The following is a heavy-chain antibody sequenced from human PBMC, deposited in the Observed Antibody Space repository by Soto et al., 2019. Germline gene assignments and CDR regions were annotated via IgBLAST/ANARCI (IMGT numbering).Heavy chain of an antibody. CDR2: ISSDETIV. D-gene: IGHD1-26*01. V-gene: IGHV3-48*02. Sequence: GGSLRLSCEGFGYTFRGYGMIWVRQAPGKGLKCVSYISSDETIVNYADSVKGRFTISRDSAKNSLFLQMNSLRDEDTAVYYCVRGGGVGTTWGYYWGQGAQVTVSS. J-gene: IGHJ4*02. CDR3: VRGGGVGTTWGYY. CDR1: GYTFRGYG.